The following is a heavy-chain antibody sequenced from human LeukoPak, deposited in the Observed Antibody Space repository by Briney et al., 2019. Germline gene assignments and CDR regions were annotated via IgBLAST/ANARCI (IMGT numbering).Heavy chain of an antibody. J-gene: IGHJ4*02. Sequence: ASVKVSCKASGYTFTGYYMHWVRQAPGQGLEWMGWINPNSGGTNYAQKFQGRVTMTRDTSISTAYMELSRLRSDDTAVYYCTREHYGGRLAHFDYWGQGTLVTVSS. D-gene: IGHD4-23*01. CDR3: TREHYGGRLAHFDY. V-gene: IGHV1-2*02. CDR1: GYTFTGYY. CDR2: INPNSGGT.